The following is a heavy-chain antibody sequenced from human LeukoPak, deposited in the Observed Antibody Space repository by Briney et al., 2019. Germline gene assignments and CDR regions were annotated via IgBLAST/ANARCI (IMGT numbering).Heavy chain of an antibody. CDR3: AGEVKVQGGFDY. CDR2: ISSNGGST. CDR1: GFTFSSYE. V-gene: IGHV3-64*01. Sequence: PGGSLRLSCAASGFTFSSYEMNWVRQAPGKGLEYVSAISSNGGSTYYANSVKGRFTISRDNSKNTLYLQMGSLRAEDMAVYYCAGEVKVQGGFDYWGQGTLVTVSS. D-gene: IGHD1-1*01. J-gene: IGHJ4*02.